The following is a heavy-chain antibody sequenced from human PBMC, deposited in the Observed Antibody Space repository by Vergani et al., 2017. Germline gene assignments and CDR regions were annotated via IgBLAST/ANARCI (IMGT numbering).Heavy chain of an antibody. V-gene: IGHV3-30-3*01. CDR2: ISYDGSNK. CDR1: GFTFSSYA. D-gene: IGHD3-10*01. Sequence: QVQLVESGGGVVQPGRSLRLSCAASGFTFSSYAMHWVRQAPGKGLEWVAVISYDGSNKYYADSVKGRFTISRDNSKNTLYLQMNSLRAEDTAVYYCARDSSYGSGSYWSDAFDIWGQGTTVTVSS. CDR3: ARDSSYGSGSYWSDAFDI. J-gene: IGHJ3*02.